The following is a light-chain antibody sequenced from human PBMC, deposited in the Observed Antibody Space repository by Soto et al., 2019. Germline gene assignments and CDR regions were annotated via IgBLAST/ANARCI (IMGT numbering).Light chain of an antibody. V-gene: IGKV1-5*03. CDR1: QSISSW. CDR2: KAS. Sequence: DIQMTQSPSTLSASVGDRVTITCRASQSISSWLAWYQQKPGKAPKLLIYKASSLGSGVPSRFSGSGSGTEFTLTISSLQPEDFATYYCQQAASFPITFGQGTRLEIK. J-gene: IGKJ5*01. CDR3: QQAASFPIT.